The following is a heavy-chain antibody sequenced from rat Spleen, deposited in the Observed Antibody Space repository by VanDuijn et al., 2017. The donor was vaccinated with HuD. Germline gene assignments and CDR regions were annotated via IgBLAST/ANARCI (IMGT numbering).Heavy chain of an antibody. Sequence: EVQLVESGGGLVQPGNSLKLSCAASGFTFSDYAMAWVRQAPTKGLEWVATISYDGSSTYYRDSVKGRFTISRDNAKSTLYLQMDSLRSEDTAMYFCARERANLQWFDYWGQGVMVTVSS. J-gene: IGHJ2*01. V-gene: IGHV5-29*01. CDR1: GFTFSDYA. CDR2: ISYDGSST. CDR3: ARERANLQWFDY. D-gene: IGHD1-1*01.